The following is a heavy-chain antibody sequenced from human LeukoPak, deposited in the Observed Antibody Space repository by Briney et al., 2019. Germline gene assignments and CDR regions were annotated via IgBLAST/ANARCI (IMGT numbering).Heavy chain of an antibody. CDR1: GFTFSSYS. CDR2: ISSSSSYI. V-gene: IGHV3-21*01. CDR3: ARSIVPAGTSSVDY. J-gene: IGHJ4*02. D-gene: IGHD6-13*01. Sequence: GGSLRLSCAASGFTFSSYSMNWVRQAPGKGLQWVSSISSSSSYIYYADSVKGRFTISRDNAKNSLYLQMNSPRAEDTAVYYCARSIVPAGTSSVDYWGQGTLVTVSS.